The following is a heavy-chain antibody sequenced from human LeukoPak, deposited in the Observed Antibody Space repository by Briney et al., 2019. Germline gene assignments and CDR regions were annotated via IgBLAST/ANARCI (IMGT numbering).Heavy chain of an antibody. CDR1: GFIFKTYT. Sequence: GGSLRLSCAASGFIFKTYTMTWVRQAPGKGLEWVSYISSSGSHTNYADSVKGRFTISRDNAKNSLSLQVNSLRADDTAVYYCARVGSIAAAGTPDYWGQGTLVTVSS. CDR3: ARVGSIAAAGTPDY. CDR2: ISSSGSHT. V-gene: IGHV3-21*05. D-gene: IGHD6-13*01. J-gene: IGHJ4*02.